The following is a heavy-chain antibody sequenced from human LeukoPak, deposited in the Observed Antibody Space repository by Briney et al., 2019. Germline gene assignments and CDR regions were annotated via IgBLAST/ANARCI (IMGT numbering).Heavy chain of an antibody. J-gene: IGHJ4*02. CDR3: ARRYDFWSGYPPPLDY. V-gene: IGHV4-34*01. Sequence: SETLSLTCAVYGGSFSGYYWSWIRQPPGKGLEWIGEINPSRNTNYNPSLKSRVTISVDTSKKQFSLKLSSVTAADTAVYYCARRYDFWSGYPPPLDYWGQGTLVTVSS. D-gene: IGHD3-3*01. CDR1: GGSFSGYY. CDR2: INPSRNT.